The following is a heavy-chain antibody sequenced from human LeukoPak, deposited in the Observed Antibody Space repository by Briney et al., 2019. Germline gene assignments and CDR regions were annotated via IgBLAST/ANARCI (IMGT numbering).Heavy chain of an antibody. CDR2: INSDGSST. V-gene: IGHV3-74*01. J-gene: IGHJ4*02. CDR3: AAVTYYDFWSGYGALDY. Sequence: PGGSLRLSCAASGFTFSSYWMHWVRQAPGKGLVWVSRINSDGSSTSYADSVKGRFTISRDNAKNTLYLQMNSLRAEDTAVYYCAAVTYYDFWSGYGALDYWGQGTLVTVSS. D-gene: IGHD3-3*01. CDR1: GFTFSSYW.